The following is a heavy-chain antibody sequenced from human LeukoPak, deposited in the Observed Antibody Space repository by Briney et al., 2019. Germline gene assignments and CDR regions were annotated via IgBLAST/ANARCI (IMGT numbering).Heavy chain of an antibody. CDR3: ARDKVVGATYLDY. J-gene: IGHJ4*02. D-gene: IGHD1-26*01. CDR2: IKQDGSEK. CDR1: GFTFSSCW. V-gene: IGHV3-7*01. Sequence: GGSLRLSCAASGFTFSSCWMSWVRQAPGKGLEWVANIKQDGSEKYYVDSVKGRFTISRDNAKNSLYLQMNSLRAEDTAVYYCARDKVVGATYLDYWGQGTLVTVSS.